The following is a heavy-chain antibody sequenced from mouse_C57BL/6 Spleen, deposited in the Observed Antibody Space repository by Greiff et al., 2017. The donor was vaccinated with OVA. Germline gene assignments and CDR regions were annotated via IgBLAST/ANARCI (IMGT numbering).Heavy chain of an antibody. Sequence: QVQLQQPGAELVMPGASVKLSCKASGYTFTSYWMHWVKQRPGQGLEWIGEIDPSDSYTNYNQKFKGKSTFTVDKSSITAYMQLSSLTSEDSAVYYCARGDYYDPHFDYWGQGTTLTVSS. V-gene: IGHV1-69*01. CDR1: GYTFTSYW. J-gene: IGHJ2*01. CDR2: IDPSDSYT. CDR3: ARGDYYDPHFDY. D-gene: IGHD1-1*02.